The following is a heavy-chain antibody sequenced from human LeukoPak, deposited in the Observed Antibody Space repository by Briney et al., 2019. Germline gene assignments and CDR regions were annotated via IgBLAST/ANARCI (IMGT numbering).Heavy chain of an antibody. CDR2: ISWNSGSI. CDR1: GFTFDDYA. CDR3: AKDREAARGGTFQH. J-gene: IGHJ1*01. D-gene: IGHD6-6*01. V-gene: IGHV3-9*03. Sequence: GGSLRLSCAASGFTFDDYAMHWVRQAPGKGLEWVSGISWNSGSIGYADSVKGRFTISRDNAKNSLYLQMNSLRAEDMALYYCAKDREAARGGTFQHWGQGTLVTVSS.